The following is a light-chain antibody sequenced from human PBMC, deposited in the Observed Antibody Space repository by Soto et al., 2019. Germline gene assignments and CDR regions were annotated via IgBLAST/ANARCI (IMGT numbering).Light chain of an antibody. Sequence: EIVMTQSPATLSVSPGERATLSCRASQSVNSNLAWYQQKPGQAPRLLIYGASTRATGIPARFSGSGSGTEFTLTISSLQSEDVAVYYCQQYSNWPFNFGQGTRLEIK. CDR1: QSVNSN. V-gene: IGKV3-15*01. J-gene: IGKJ5*01. CDR2: GAS. CDR3: QQYSNWPFN.